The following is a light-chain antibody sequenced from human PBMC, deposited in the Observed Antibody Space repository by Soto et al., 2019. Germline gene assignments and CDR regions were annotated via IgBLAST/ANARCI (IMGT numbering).Light chain of an antibody. CDR1: HNIARS. Sequence: DVQMTQSTSSLSASVGERVTITSRVSHNIARSLNWYQQNPGRAPKLLIYGASNLQTGVPARFSVKGSGTDFTLTISRLQPENLATYDCQQPHIVPPWTFGQGTKVDIK. J-gene: IGKJ1*01. V-gene: IGKV1-39*01. CDR2: GAS. CDR3: QQPHIVPPWT.